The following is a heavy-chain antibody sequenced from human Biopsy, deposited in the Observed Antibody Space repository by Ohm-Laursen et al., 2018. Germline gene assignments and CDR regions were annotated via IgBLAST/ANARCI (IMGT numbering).Heavy chain of an antibody. CDR3: ARDRYYGSENYFSHYNMDV. Sequence: SLRLSCAATGLSIGTNYMTWVRQAPGKGLGWVAVIWYDGTDKFYADSVKGRFTISRDNSKNTLYLHMNSLRAADTAVYYCARDRYYGSENYFSHYNMDVWGQGTTVTVSS. J-gene: IGHJ6*03. CDR1: GLSIGTNY. V-gene: IGHV3-33*08. CDR2: IWYDGTDK. D-gene: IGHD3-10*01.